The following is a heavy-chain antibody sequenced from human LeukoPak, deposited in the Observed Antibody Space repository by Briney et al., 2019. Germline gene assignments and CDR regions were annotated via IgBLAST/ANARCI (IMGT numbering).Heavy chain of an antibody. CDR1: GGSISSYY. J-gene: IGHJ3*02. V-gene: IGHV4-59*12. CDR2: IYYSGRT. D-gene: IGHD2-15*01. CDR3: ARDLVVVGGHRAFDI. Sequence: SETLSLTCTVSGGSISSYYWSWIRQPPGKGLEWIGYIYYSGRTNYNPSLKSRVTISVDTSKNQFSLTLSSVTAADTAVYYCARDLVVVGGHRAFDIWGQGTMVTVSS.